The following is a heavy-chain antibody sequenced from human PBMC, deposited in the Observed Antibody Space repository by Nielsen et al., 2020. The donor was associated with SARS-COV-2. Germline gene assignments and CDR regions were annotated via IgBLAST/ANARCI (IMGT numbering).Heavy chain of an antibody. D-gene: IGHD3-22*01. CDR3: ARGDYDSSGYHGPLDY. CDR1: GFIFDDYA. CDR2: ISWNSGSI. Sequence: GGSLRLSCAASGFIFDDYAMHWVRQAPGKGLEWVSGISWNSGSIGYADSVKGRFTISRDNAKNSLFLQMNSLRAEDTALYFCARGDYDSSGYHGPLDYWGQGALVTVSS. J-gene: IGHJ4*02. V-gene: IGHV3-9*01.